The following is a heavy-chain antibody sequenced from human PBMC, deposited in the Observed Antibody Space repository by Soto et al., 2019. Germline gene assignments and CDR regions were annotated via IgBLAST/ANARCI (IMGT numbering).Heavy chain of an antibody. CDR1: GFTFSSYS. D-gene: IGHD4-17*01. Sequence: GGSLRLSCAASGFTFSSYSMNWVRQAPGKGLEWVSSISSSSSYIYYADSVKGRFTISRDNAKNSLYLQMNSLRAEDTAVYYCAGFDGTVTTKYFQHSGQGTLVPVSS. V-gene: IGHV3-21*01. CDR3: AGFDGTVTTKYFQH. CDR2: ISSSSSYI. J-gene: IGHJ1*01.